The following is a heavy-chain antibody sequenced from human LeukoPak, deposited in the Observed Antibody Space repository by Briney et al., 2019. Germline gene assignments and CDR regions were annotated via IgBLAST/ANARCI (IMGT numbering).Heavy chain of an antibody. J-gene: IGHJ3*02. CDR2: IPNDGSYK. D-gene: IGHD1-1*01. Sequence: GVSLRLSCAASGFTFSSYGMHWVRQAPGRGLEWVAVIPNDGSYKYYADSVKGRLTISRDNAKNTLYLQMNSLRVEDTAVYYCARDDDKPDNGFDIWGQGTLVTVSS. V-gene: IGHV3-33*01. CDR3: ARDDDKPDNGFDI. CDR1: GFTFSSYG.